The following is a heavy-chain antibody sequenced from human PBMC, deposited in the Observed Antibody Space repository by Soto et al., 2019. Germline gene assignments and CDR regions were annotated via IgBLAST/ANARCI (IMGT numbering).Heavy chain of an antibody. V-gene: IGHV1-3*01. D-gene: IGHD2-15*01. CDR2: INAGKGDT. Sequence: ASVKVSCKASGYTFTNHAIHWVRQAPGQGLEWMGWINAGKGDTKYPQRFQGRVTITRDTSASTAYMELSSLRSEDTAVYYCARARRTLGYCSGGSCYSGDAFDIWGQGTMVTVSS. J-gene: IGHJ3*02. CDR3: ARARRTLGYCSGGSCYSGDAFDI. CDR1: GYTFTNHA.